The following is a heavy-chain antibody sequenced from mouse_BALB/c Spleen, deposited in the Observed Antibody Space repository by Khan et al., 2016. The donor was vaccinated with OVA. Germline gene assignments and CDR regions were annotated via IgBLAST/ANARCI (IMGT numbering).Heavy chain of an antibody. Sequence: VQLKESGPGLVKPSQSLSLTCSVTGYSIISGYFWNWIRQFPGNKLEWMGYIRYDGDSNYNPSLKNRISINRDTSRHLFFLKWKSVTPEDTATDYCARGGSSGPAWFAYWGQATLVTVSA. D-gene: IGHD3-1*01. J-gene: IGHJ3*01. CDR2: IRYDGDS. CDR3: ARGGSSGPAWFAY. V-gene: IGHV3-6*02. CDR1: GYSIISGYF.